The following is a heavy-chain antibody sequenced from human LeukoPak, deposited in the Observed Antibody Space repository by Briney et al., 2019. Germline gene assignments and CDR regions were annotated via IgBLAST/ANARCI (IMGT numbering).Heavy chain of an antibody. Sequence: PGGSLRLSCAASGFTFRNFAMSWVRQAPGKGLDWVSTVSASGGDTYYAHSVKGRFTISRDNSKNTLYLQMNSLRADDTAIYYCAKDLNWGGGYWGQGTLVTVSS. CDR3: AKDLNWGGGY. J-gene: IGHJ4*02. CDR1: GFTFRNFA. D-gene: IGHD7-27*01. V-gene: IGHV3-23*01. CDR2: VSASGGDT.